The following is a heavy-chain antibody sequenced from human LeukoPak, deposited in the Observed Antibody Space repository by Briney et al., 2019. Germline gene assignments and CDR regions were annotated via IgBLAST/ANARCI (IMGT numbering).Heavy chain of an antibody. J-gene: IGHJ4*02. Sequence: GESLKISCKGYGYSFTTYWIGWVRQMPGKGLERMGIIYPGDSDTRYSPSFQGHVTISADKSITTAYLQWSSLRASDTAIYYCARRMSTSEYFEYWGQGTLVSVSS. CDR1: GYSFTTYW. CDR3: ARRMSTSEYFEY. D-gene: IGHD1-14*01. CDR2: IYPGDSDT. V-gene: IGHV5-51*01.